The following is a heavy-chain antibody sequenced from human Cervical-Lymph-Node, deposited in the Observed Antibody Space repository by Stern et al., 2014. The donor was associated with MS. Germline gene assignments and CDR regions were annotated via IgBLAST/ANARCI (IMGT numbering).Heavy chain of an antibody. CDR1: GFTFSYYD. CDR3: ARQDGYNLDY. D-gene: IGHD5-24*01. CDR2: ITSGSAYL. J-gene: IGHJ4*02. V-gene: IGHV3-21*01. Sequence: EVQLVESGGDLVKPGGSLRLSCEASGFTFSYYDMNWVRQAPGKGLECVSSITSGSAYLYYADSVKGRFTISRDNAKNSLYLQMNSLRAEDTAVYYCARQDGYNLDYWGRGTLVTVSS.